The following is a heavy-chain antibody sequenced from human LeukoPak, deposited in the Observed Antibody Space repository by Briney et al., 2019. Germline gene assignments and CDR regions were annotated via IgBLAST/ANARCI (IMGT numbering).Heavy chain of an antibody. CDR3: ARGPYDSSGSYFDY. J-gene: IGHJ4*02. Sequence: GGSLRLSCAAPGFTFRSYGMHWVRQAPGKGLEWVAVIWYDGSNKYYADSVKGRFTISRDNSKNTLYLQMNSLRAGDTAVYSCARGPYDSSGSYFDYWGQGSLVTVSS. CDR1: GFTFRSYG. V-gene: IGHV3-33*01. D-gene: IGHD3-22*01. CDR2: IWYDGSNK.